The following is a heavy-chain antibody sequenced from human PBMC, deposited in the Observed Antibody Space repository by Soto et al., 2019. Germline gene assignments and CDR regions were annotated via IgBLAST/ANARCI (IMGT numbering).Heavy chain of an antibody. V-gene: IGHV1-18*01. CDR3: ARDQDYGDHDNDAFDI. J-gene: IGHJ3*02. CDR2: ISAYNGNT. CDR1: GYTFTSYG. D-gene: IGHD4-17*01. Sequence: ASVKVSCKASGYTFTSYGISWVRQAPGQGLEWMGWISAYNGNTNYAQKLQGRVTMTTDTSTSTAYMELRSLRSDDTAVYYCARDQDYGDHDNDAFDIWGQGTMVTV.